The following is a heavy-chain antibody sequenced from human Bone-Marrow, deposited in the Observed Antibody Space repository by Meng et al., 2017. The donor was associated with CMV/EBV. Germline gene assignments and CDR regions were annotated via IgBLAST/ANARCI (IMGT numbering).Heavy chain of an antibody. CDR1: GGTFSSFA. D-gene: IGHD1-7*01. J-gene: IGHJ6*02. V-gene: IGHV1-69*05. Sequence: SVKVSCKASGGTFSSFAVSWVRQAPGQGLEWMGWIIPNYGTANYAQKFQGRVTMTTDKSTSTAYMELSNLRSEDTAVYYCGREGVGSTTYNYEYGMDVWGQGTTVTVSS. CDR3: GREGVGSTTYNYEYGMDV. CDR2: IIPNYGTA.